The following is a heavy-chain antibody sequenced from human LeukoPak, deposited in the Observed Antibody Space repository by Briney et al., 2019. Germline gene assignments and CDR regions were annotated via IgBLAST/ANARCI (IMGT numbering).Heavy chain of an antibody. J-gene: IGHJ4*02. CDR3: ATLSDAVAAAGTRNY. V-gene: IGHV3-23*01. CDR1: GFAFNSYA. D-gene: IGHD6-13*01. CDR2: LSGSGGST. Sequence: GGSLRLSCAASGFAFNSYAMSWVRQAPGKGLEWVSTLSGSGGSTYYADSVKGRFTISRDNSKNTLYLQMSSLRAEDTAVYYCATLSDAVAAAGTRNYWGQGTLVTVSS.